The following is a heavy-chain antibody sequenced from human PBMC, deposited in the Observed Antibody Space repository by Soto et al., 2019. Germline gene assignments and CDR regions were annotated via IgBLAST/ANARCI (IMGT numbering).Heavy chain of an antibody. CDR2: ISGSGDST. CDR1: GFTFSSYA. Sequence: EVQLLESGGGLVQPGGSLRLSCAAYGFTFSSYAMSWVRQGPGKGLEWVSVISGSGDSTYYADSVRGRFTISRDNSKNTLYLQMNSLRAEDTAVYYCAKDRDGAAAGPTKFYGMDVWGQGTTVTVSS. J-gene: IGHJ6*02. D-gene: IGHD6-13*01. CDR3: AKDRDGAAAGPTKFYGMDV. V-gene: IGHV3-23*01.